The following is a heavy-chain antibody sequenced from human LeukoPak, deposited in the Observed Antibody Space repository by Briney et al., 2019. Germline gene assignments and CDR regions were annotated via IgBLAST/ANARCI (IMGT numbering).Heavy chain of an antibody. D-gene: IGHD5-24*01. CDR1: GFTFSSYG. J-gene: IGHJ5*02. CDR3: AKATEMAEIQDDWFDP. Sequence: GGSLRLSCAASGFTFSSYGMSWVRQAPGKGLEWVSAISGSGGSTYYADSVKGRFTISRDNSKNTLYLQMNSLRAEDTAVYYCAKATEMAEIQDDWFDPRGQGTLVTVSS. CDR2: ISGSGGST. V-gene: IGHV3-23*01.